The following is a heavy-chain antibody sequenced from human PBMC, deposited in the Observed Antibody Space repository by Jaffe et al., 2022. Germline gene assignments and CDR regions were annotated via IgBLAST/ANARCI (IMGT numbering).Heavy chain of an antibody. D-gene: IGHD6-13*01. CDR3: ARVITRGYRIAGDAFDI. Sequence: EVQLVESGGGLVQPGGSLRLSCAASGFTFSSYWMHWVRQAPGKGLVWVSRINSDGSSTSYADSVKGRFTISRDNAKNTLYLQMNSLRAEDTAVYYCARVITRGYRIAGDAFDIWGQGTMVTVSS. CDR1: GFTFSSYW. J-gene: IGHJ3*02. V-gene: IGHV3-74*01. CDR2: INSDGSST.